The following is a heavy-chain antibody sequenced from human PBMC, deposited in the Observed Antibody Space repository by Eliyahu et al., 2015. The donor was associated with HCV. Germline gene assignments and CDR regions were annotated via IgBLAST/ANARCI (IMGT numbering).Heavy chain of an antibody. Sequence: KSRVTISVDTSKNQFSLKLSSVTAADTAVYYCASLTRYSSSSFGFFDYWGQGTLVTVSS. V-gene: IGHV4-39*01. CDR3: ASLTRYSSSSFGFFDY. J-gene: IGHJ4*02. D-gene: IGHD6-6*01.